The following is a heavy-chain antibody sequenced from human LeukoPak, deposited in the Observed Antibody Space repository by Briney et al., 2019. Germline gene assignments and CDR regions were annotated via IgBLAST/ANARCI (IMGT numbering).Heavy chain of an antibody. V-gene: IGHV4-39*06. CDR2: IYYSGST. J-gene: IGHJ3*02. CDR3: ASDWQWLVHAFDI. D-gene: IGHD6-19*01. CDR1: GGSISSSSYY. Sequence: SETLSLTCTVSGGSISSSSYYWGWIRQPPGKGLEWIGSIYYSGSTYYNPSLKSRVTISVDTSKNQFTLKLSSVTAADTAVYYCASDWQWLVHAFDIWGQGTMVTVSS.